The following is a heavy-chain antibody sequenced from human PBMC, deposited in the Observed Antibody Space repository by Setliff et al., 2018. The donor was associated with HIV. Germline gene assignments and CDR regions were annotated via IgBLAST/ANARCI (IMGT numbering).Heavy chain of an antibody. CDR3: AREVEAARGFNAFDI. V-gene: IGHV1-24*01. CDR1: GYTLTELS. J-gene: IGHJ3*02. Sequence: ASVKVSCKVSGYTLTELSMHWVRQAPGKGLEWMGGFDPEDGETIYAQKFQGRVTMTIDTSTSTAYMELSSLRSEDTAVYYCAREVEAARGFNAFDIWGQGTMVTVSS. D-gene: IGHD6-6*01. CDR2: FDPEDGET.